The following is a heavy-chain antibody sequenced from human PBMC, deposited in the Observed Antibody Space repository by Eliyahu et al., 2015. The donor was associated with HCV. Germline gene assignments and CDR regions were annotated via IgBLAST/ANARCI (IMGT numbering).Heavy chain of an antibody. Sequence: QLQLLESGPGLLKPSETLSLTCTVSGASIGSSPYYWGWIRQPPGKGLEWIGSLFYSGSTSYNPSLKSRVTISGDTSNNHFSLKMFAVTAADTALYYCVRHMPLLELLDFDSWGQGALVTVS. CDR1: GASIGSSPYY. D-gene: IGHD1-7*01. CDR2: LFYSGST. CDR3: VRHMPLLELLDFDS. J-gene: IGHJ4*02. V-gene: IGHV4-39*01.